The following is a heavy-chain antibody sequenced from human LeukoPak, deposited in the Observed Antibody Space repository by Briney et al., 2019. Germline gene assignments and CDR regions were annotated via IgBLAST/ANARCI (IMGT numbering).Heavy chain of an antibody. V-gene: IGHV3-30*02. CDR2: IRYDGSNK. D-gene: IGHD4-17*01. CDR1: EFTFSSYG. J-gene: IGHJ4*02. CDR3: ANDGYGDYVIDY. Sequence: GGSLRLSCAASEFTFSSYGMHWVRQAPGKGLEWVAFIRYDGSNKYYADSVKGRFTISRDNSKNTLYLQMNSLRAEDTAVYYCANDGYGDYVIDYWGQGTLVTVSS.